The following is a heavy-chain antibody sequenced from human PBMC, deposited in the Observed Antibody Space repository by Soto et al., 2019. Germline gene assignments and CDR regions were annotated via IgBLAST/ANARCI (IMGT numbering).Heavy chain of an antibody. CDR3: ARVGTYYGSGIPYYSDY. J-gene: IGHJ4*02. V-gene: IGHV3-21*01. D-gene: IGHD3-10*01. CDR2: ISSSSSYI. CDR1: GFSFRSYS. Sequence: EVQLVESGGGLVKPGGSLRLSCAASGFSFRSYSMNWVRQAPGKGLEWVSFISSSSSYINYADSVKGRFTISRDNAKNSLFLQMNSLRAEDTAVYYCARVGTYYGSGIPYYSDYWGQGTLVSVSS.